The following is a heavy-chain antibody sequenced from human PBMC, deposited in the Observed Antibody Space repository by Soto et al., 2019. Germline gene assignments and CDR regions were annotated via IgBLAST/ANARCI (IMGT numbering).Heavy chain of an antibody. CDR2: IIPIFGTA. D-gene: IGHD3-16*01. J-gene: IGHJ6*02. CDR1: GGTFSSYA. CDR3: ARVGGLEKYYYGMDV. V-gene: IGHV1-69*06. Sequence: ASVKVSCKASGGTFSSYAISWVRQAPGQGLEWMGGIIPIFGTANYAQKFQGRVTITADKSTSTAYMELSSLRSEDTAVYYCARVGGLEKYYYGMDVWGQGTTVTVSS.